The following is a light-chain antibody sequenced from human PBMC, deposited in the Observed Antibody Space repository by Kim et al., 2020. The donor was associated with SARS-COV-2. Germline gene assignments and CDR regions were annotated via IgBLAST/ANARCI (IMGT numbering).Light chain of an antibody. V-gene: IGLV4-69*01. Sequence: QPVLTQSPSASASLGASVKVTCTLSNGHYNYAIAWHQQQPGKGPRYLMKVNSDGSHSKGDGIPDRFSGSSSGAERYLTISSLQSDDEADYYCQTWGPGIRVFGGGTQLTVL. CDR1: NGHYNYA. CDR2: VNSDGSH. J-gene: IGLJ3*02. CDR3: QTWGPGIRV.